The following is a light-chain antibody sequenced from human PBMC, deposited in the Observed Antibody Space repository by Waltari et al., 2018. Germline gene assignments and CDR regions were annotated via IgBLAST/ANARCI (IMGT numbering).Light chain of an antibody. Sequence: QSALPQPASVSGSPGPSITISCTVTTSDVWTSNLVPWYKQHPAKAPKLIIFEGTKLPSGVSNRFFASKSGNTASLTISGLQADDEADYHCCSYVSNTYVFGTGTKVTVL. CDR1: TSDVWTSNL. CDR2: EGT. CDR3: CSYVSNTYV. V-gene: IGLV2-23*01. J-gene: IGLJ1*01.